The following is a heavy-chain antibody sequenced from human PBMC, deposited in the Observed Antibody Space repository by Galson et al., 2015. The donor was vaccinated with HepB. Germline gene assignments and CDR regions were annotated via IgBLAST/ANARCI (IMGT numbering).Heavy chain of an antibody. Sequence: SLRLSCAASGFSVSTNYVNWVRQAPGKGLEWVSVIFRGYSTYYADSVRGRFTISRDNSENTVFLQMNSLIAEDTAVYYCARGGNLNMAAAGYYFDYWGQGILVTVSS. J-gene: IGHJ4*02. D-gene: IGHD6-13*01. CDR2: IFRGYST. V-gene: IGHV3-53*01. CDR1: GFSVSTNY. CDR3: ARGGNLNMAAAGYYFDY.